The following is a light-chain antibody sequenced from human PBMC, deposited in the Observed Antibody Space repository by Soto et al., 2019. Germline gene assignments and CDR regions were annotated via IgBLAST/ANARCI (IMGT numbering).Light chain of an antibody. CDR2: GTS. J-gene: IGKJ2*01. Sequence: EIVMTQSPDTLSVSPGERATLSCRAGQTVGRNVAWYQQRPGQAPRLLIHGTSTRAADIPARFSGSVSGTEFTLTINSLQPEDFVIYYCQQYNNWPPMSTFGQGTKLEMK. CDR1: QTVGRN. CDR3: QQYNNWPPMST. V-gene: IGKV3-15*01.